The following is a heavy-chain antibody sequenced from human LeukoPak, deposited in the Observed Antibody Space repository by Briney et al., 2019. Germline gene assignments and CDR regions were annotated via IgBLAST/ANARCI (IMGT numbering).Heavy chain of an antibody. V-gene: IGHV3-23*01. CDR3: AKDHPNGYLYYFDY. CDR1: GFTFSNYA. Sequence: GGSLRLSCVASGFTFSNYAMSWVRQAPGKGLEWVSAISGSGSSTYYADSVRGRFTISRDNSKNTLYLQMNSLRAEDTALYYCAKDHPNGYLYYFDYWGQGTLVTVSS. J-gene: IGHJ4*02. D-gene: IGHD1-1*01. CDR2: ISGSGSST.